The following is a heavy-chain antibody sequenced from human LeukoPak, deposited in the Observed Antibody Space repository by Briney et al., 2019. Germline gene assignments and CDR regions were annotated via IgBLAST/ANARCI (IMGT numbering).Heavy chain of an antibody. V-gene: IGHV4-34*01. CDR2: INHSGST. Sequence: SETLSLTCAVYGGSFSDYYWSWIRQPPGKGLEWIGEINHSGSTNYNPSLKSRVTISVDTSKNQFSLKLSSVTAADTAVYYCARGEDSSGYYSKYWGQGTLVTASS. CDR3: ARGEDSSGYYSKY. CDR1: GGSFSDYY. D-gene: IGHD3-22*01. J-gene: IGHJ4*02.